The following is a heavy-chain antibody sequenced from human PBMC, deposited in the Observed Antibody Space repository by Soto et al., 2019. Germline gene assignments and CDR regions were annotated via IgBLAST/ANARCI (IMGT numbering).Heavy chain of an antibody. Sequence: SETLSLTCTVSGVSISSYYWSWIRQPPGQGLEWIGYIHYSGITNYNPSLKGRVTISVDTSKNQFSLKLRSVTAADTAVYYCARDANINYYFDYWGQGTLVTVS. V-gene: IGHV4-59*01. CDR3: ARDANINYYFDY. CDR1: GVSISSYY. CDR2: IHYSGIT. J-gene: IGHJ4*02.